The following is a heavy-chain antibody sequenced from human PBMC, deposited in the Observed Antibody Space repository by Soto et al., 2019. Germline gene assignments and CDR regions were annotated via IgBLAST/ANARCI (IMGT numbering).Heavy chain of an antibody. V-gene: IGHV4-34*01. CDR1: GGSFSGYY. D-gene: IGHD5-12*01. CDR3: AREGSGYNF. CDR2: IDHSGST. J-gene: IGHJ4*02. Sequence: KTSETLSLTCGVNGGSFSGYYWNWIRQSPGKGLEWIGEIDHSGSTNYNPSLKSRVTILVDTSRSQLSLKLSFVTAADTAIYYCAREGSGYNFWGQGTQVTVSS.